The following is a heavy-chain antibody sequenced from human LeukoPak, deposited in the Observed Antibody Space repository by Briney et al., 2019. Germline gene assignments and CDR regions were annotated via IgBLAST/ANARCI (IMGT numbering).Heavy chain of an antibody. Sequence: GGSLRLSCAASGFTFSSYAMHWVRKAPGKGLEWVAVIPYDGSNKYYADSVKGRFTISRDNSKNTLYLQMNSLRAEDTAVYYCARSGEGYFDYWGQGTLVTVSS. CDR3: ARSGEGYFDY. CDR1: GFTFSSYA. D-gene: IGHD1-14*01. V-gene: IGHV3-30-3*01. J-gene: IGHJ4*02. CDR2: IPYDGSNK.